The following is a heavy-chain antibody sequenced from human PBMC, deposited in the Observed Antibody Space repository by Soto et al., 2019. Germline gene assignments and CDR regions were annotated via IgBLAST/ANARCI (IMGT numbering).Heavy chain of an antibody. CDR3: ARFASSGWFFDY. V-gene: IGHV1-8*01. CDR2: MNPNSGNT. CDR1: GYSFTSYD. Sequence: QVQLVQSGAEVKKPGASVKVSCKASGYSFTSYDINWVRQATGQGLEWMGWMNPNSGNTGYVQKFQGRVTMTRDTSISTAYMELSGLRSEDTDTYYCARFASSGWFFDYWGQGSLVTVSS. D-gene: IGHD6-19*01. J-gene: IGHJ4*02.